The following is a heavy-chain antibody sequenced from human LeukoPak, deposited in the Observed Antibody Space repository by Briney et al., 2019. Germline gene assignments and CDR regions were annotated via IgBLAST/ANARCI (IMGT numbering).Heavy chain of an antibody. V-gene: IGHV1-24*01. CDR1: GYTLTELS. J-gene: IGHJ4*02. Sequence: ASVKVSCKVSGYTLTELSMHWVRQAPGKGLEWMGGFDPEDGETIYAQKFQGRVTMTRDTSTSTVYMELSSLRSEDTAVYYCARRYGGNGFDYWGQGTLVTVSS. CDR3: ARRYGGNGFDY. CDR2: FDPEDGET. D-gene: IGHD4-23*01.